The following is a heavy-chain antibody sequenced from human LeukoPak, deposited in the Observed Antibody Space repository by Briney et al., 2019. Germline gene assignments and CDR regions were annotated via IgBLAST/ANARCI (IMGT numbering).Heavy chain of an antibody. D-gene: IGHD6-19*01. CDR2: ISYDGSNK. Sequence: GGSVRLPCAASGFTFSSYAMLWPRQAPGKALVWVAVISYDGSNKYYADSVKGRFTISRDNSKNTLYLQMNSLRAEDTAVYYCARGKYSSGWYNYYYGMDVWGQGTTVTVSS. CDR1: GFTFSSYA. CDR3: ARGKYSSGWYNYYYGMDV. J-gene: IGHJ6*02. V-gene: IGHV3-30*04.